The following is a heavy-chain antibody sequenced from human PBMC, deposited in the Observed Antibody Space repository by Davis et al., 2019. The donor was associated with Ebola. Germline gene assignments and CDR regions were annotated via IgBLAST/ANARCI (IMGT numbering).Heavy chain of an antibody. CDR1: GFTFDNFW. D-gene: IGHD4-17*01. Sequence: GESLKISCAASGFTFDNFWMSWVRQAPGKGLEWVANIYRDGSEKYYVDSVKGRFTISRDNTKNSLYLQMNSLRAEDTAVYYCATGNYGDYHGYWGQGTLVTVSS. CDR2: IYRDGSEK. CDR3: ATGNYGDYHGY. J-gene: IGHJ4*02. V-gene: IGHV3-7*03.